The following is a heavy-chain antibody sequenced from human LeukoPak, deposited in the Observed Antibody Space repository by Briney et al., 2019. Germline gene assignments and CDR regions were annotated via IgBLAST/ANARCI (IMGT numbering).Heavy chain of an antibody. V-gene: IGHV4-38-2*02. J-gene: IGHJ4*02. D-gene: IGHD1-26*01. Sequence: SETLSLTCTVSDYSISSGYYWGWIRQSPGKGLEWIGNIYHSGSTYYNPSLKSRVTISVDTSKNQFSLKLSSVTAADTAVYYCARLPVGATLYYFDYWGQGTLVTVSS. CDR2: IYHSGST. CDR3: ARLPVGATLYYFDY. CDR1: DYSISSGYY.